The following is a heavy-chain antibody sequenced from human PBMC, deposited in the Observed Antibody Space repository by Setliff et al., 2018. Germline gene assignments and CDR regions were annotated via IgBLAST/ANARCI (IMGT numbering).Heavy chain of an antibody. CDR3: ARGGYYYDSSGYYQASYYYYYGMDV. CDR2: IYTSGST. V-gene: IGHV4-61*02. D-gene: IGHD3-22*01. Sequence: SKTLSLTCTVSGGSISSGSYYWSWIRQPAGKGLEWIERIYTSGSTNYNPSLKSRVTISVDTSKNQFSLKLSSVTAADTAVYYCARGGYYYDSSGYYQASYYYYYGMDVWGQGTTVTVSS. J-gene: IGHJ6*02. CDR1: GGSISSGSYY.